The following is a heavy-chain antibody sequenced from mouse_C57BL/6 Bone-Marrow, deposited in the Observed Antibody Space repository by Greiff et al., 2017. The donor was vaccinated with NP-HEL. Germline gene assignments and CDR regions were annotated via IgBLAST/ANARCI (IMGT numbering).Heavy chain of an antibody. Sequence: QVQLQQSGAELARPGASVKMSCKASGYTFTSYTMPWVKQRPGQGLEWIGYINPSSGYTKYNQKFKDKATLTADKYTSTAYMQLSSLTSEDSAVYYCARAYYSNYDFDYWGQGTTLTVSS. D-gene: IGHD2-5*01. CDR3: ARAYYSNYDFDY. V-gene: IGHV1-4*01. CDR1: GYTFTSYT. J-gene: IGHJ2*01. CDR2: INPSSGYT.